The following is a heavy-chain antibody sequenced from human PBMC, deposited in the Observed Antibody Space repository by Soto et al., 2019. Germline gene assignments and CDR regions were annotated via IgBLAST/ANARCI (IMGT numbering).Heavy chain of an antibody. J-gene: IGHJ4*02. CDR3: ARVVGSSGDYFDY. D-gene: IGHD3-10*01. V-gene: IGHV4-34*01. Sequence: PSETLSLTCAVYVGSFSGYYWSWIRQAPGKGLEWIGEINHSGSTNYNPSLKSRVSISVDTSKNQFSLKLSSVTAADTAVYYCARVVGSSGDYFDYGGKGTLVTASS. CDR2: INHSGST. CDR1: VGSFSGYY.